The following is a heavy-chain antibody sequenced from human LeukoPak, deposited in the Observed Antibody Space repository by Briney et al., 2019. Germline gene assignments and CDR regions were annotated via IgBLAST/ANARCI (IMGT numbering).Heavy chain of an antibody. V-gene: IGHV4-59*01. J-gene: IGHJ1*01. D-gene: IGHD2-15*01. Sequence: SETLSLTCTVSGGSISSYYWSWIRQPPGKGLEWIGYIYYSGSTNYNPSLKSRVTISVDTSKNQFSLKLSSVTAADTAVYYCARDSRDSIVVVDGFQHWGQGTLVTVSS. CDR3: ARDSRDSIVVVDGFQH. CDR2: IYYSGST. CDR1: GGSISSYY.